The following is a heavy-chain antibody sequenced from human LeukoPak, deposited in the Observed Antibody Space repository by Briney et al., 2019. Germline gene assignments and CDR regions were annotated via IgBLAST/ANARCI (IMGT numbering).Heavy chain of an antibody. V-gene: IGHV1-2*02. CDR3: AREAEGHCSGGACLDY. CDR2: INPNSGGT. CDR1: GYAFTAYY. D-gene: IGHD2-15*01. J-gene: IGHJ4*02. Sequence: ASVKVSCKASGYAFTAYYVHWVRQAPGQGLEWMGWINPNSGGTNYAQNFQGRVTMTRDTSISTAYMELSRLRSDDTAVYYCAREAEGHCSGGACLDYWGQGTLVIVSS.